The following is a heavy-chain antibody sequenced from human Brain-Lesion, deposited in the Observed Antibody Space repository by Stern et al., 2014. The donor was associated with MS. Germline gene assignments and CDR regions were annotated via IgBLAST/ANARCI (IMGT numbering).Heavy chain of an antibody. CDR1: GFSVSPYC. CDR2: IRSTTNYI. J-gene: IGHJ6*02. V-gene: IGHV3-21*01. Sequence: EVQLLESGGGLVKRGGSLRLSCAASGFSVSPYCISWVRQAPGKGLEWVASIRSTTNYIYYVDSVKGRFTIARDNAKNSVFLQINGLGADDTAVYYCARGYGDAYYRGLDVWGQGTTVTVSS. D-gene: IGHD4-17*01. CDR3: ARGYGDAYYRGLDV.